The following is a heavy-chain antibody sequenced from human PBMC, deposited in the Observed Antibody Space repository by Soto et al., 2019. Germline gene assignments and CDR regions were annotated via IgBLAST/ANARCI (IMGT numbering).Heavy chain of an antibody. CDR1: GGSIGSPNFY. J-gene: IGHJ5*02. V-gene: IGHV4-31*03. CDR2: VYYNGTT. D-gene: IGHD3-10*01. CDR3: VREPRLLIWFGVLQA. Sequence: QVQLQESGPGLVKPSQTLSLTCRVSGGSIGSPNFYWIWIRQQPGKGLEWRGYVYYNGTTYYNPSLKSRVSRSVDTTTNQFSLKLISVSAAYTAVYFCVREPRLLIWFGVLQAWGRGTLVTVSS.